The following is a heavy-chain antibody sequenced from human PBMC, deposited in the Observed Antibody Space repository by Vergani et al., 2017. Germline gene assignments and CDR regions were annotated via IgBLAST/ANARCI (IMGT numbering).Heavy chain of an antibody. CDR3: AKDICSSTSCYADY. V-gene: IGHV3-23*01. J-gene: IGHJ4*02. CDR1: GFTFSSSA. Sequence: EVQVLESGGGLVQPGGSLRLFCGASGFTFSSSAMSWVRQAAGKGLEWVSAISGSGVSTYYADSVKGRFTISRDNSKNTLYLQMNSLRAEDTAVYYCAKDICSSTSCYADYWGQGTLVTVSS. D-gene: IGHD2-2*01. CDR2: ISGSGVST.